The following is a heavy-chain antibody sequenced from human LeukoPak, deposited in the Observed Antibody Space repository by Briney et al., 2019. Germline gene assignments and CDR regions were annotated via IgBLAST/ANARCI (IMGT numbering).Heavy chain of an antibody. CDR3: ARERTTIVSGTTIGAY. Sequence: SGGSLRLSCAASGFTFSSYGMHWVRQAPGKGLEWVAVISYDGSNKYYADSVKGRFTISRDNAKNSLFLQMNSLTADDTAVYYCARERTTIVSGTTIGAYWGQGTLVTVSS. CDR2: ISYDGSNK. D-gene: IGHD2/OR15-2a*01. J-gene: IGHJ4*02. V-gene: IGHV3-30*03. CDR1: GFTFSSYG.